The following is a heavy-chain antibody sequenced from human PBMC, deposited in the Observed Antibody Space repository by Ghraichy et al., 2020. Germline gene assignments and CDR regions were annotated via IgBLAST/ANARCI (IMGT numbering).Heavy chain of an antibody. D-gene: IGHD3-9*01. CDR1: GGSISSSSYY. Sequence: SETLSLTCTVSGGSISSSSYYWGWIRQPPGKGLEWIGSIYYSGSTYYNPSLKSRVTISVDTSKNQFSLKLSSVTAADTAVYYCARHWRYDILTGYTSWYYYGMDVWGQGTTVTVSS. CDR3: ARHWRYDILTGYTSWYYYGMDV. CDR2: IYYSGST. V-gene: IGHV4-39*01. J-gene: IGHJ6*02.